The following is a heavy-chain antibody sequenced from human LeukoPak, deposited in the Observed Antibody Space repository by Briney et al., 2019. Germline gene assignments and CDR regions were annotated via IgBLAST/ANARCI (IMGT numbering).Heavy chain of an antibody. CDR1: GYTFPGYY. D-gene: IGHD3-10*01. CDR2: INPNSCGT. V-gene: IGHV1-2*02. CDR3: ARRRITMVRGVMDNWFDP. J-gene: IGHJ5*02. Sequence: ASVTVSCKASGYTFPGYYMHWLRPAPGQGLEWMGWINPNSCGTNYAQKLQGRVTMTRDTSISTAYMELSRLRSDDTAVYYCARRRITMVRGVMDNWFDPWGQETLVTVSS.